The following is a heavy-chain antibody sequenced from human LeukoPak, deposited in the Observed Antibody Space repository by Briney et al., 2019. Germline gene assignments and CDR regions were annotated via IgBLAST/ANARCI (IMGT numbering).Heavy chain of an antibody. V-gene: IGHV3-48*03. Sequence: GGSLRLSCAASGFTFSSFEMNWVRRAPGKGLEWVSYISSRGGTIYYADSVKGRFTMSRDNAKNSLYLQMNSLRAEDTAVYYCARGIGHSPMDYWGQGTLVTVSS. CDR2: ISSRGGTI. J-gene: IGHJ4*02. D-gene: IGHD2-2*03. CDR3: ARGIGHSPMDY. CDR1: GFTFSSFE.